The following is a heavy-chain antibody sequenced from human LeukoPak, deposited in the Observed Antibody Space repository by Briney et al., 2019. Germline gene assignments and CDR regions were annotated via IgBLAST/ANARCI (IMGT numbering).Heavy chain of an antibody. CDR1: GFTFSSYA. D-gene: IGHD3-10*01. Sequence: PGGSLRLSCAASGFTFSSYAMSWVRQAPGKGLEWVSAISGSGGSTYYADSVKGRFTISRDNSKNTLYLQMNSLRAEDTAVYYCAKVGLLWFGKEYDYWGQGTLVTVSS. CDR2: ISGSGGST. J-gene: IGHJ4*02. V-gene: IGHV3-23*01. CDR3: AKVGLLWFGKEYDY.